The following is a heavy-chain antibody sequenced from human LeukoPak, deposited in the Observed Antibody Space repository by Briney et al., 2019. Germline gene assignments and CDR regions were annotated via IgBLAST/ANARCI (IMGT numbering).Heavy chain of an antibody. J-gene: IGHJ4*02. CDR2: ISGSGGST. Sequence: PGGSLRLSCAASGFTFSSYAMSWVRQAPGKGLEWVSAISGSGGSTYYADSVKGRFTISRDNAKNSLYLQMDSLRAEDTALYYRARWPPYSGSYGDGYWGQGTLVTVSS. CDR3: ARWPPYSGSYGDGY. CDR1: GFTFSSYA. V-gene: IGHV3-23*01. D-gene: IGHD1-26*01.